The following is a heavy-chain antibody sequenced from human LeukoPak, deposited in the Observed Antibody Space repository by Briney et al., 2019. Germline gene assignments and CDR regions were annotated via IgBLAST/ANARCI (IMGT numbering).Heavy chain of an antibody. V-gene: IGHV3-53*01. CDR3: ARDRRGIAVAGIEGGGYYFDY. CDR2: IYSGGST. D-gene: IGHD6-19*01. CDR1: GFTVSSNY. J-gene: IGHJ4*02. Sequence: GGSLRLSCAASGFTVSSNYMSWVRQAPGKGLGWVSVIYSGGSTYYADSVKGRFTISRDNSKNTLYLQMNSLRAEDTAVYYCARDRRGIAVAGIEGGGYYFDYWGQGTLVTVSS.